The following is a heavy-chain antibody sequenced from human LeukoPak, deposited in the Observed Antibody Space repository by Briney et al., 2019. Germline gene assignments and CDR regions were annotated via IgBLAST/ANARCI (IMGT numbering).Heavy chain of an antibody. Sequence: GGSLRLSCAASGFTFDDYGMSWVRQAPGKGLEWVSGINWNGGSTGYADSVKGRFTISRDNAKNSLYLQMNSLRAEDTALYYCARGSVGSYYGRYYFDYWGQGTLVTVSS. CDR1: GFTFDDYG. J-gene: IGHJ4*02. CDR2: INWNGGST. D-gene: IGHD1-26*01. CDR3: ARGSVGSYYGRYYFDY. V-gene: IGHV3-20*04.